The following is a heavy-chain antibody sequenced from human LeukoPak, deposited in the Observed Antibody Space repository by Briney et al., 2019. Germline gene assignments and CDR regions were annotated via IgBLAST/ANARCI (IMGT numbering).Heavy chain of an antibody. CDR3: ARARDYYDSSGRRDAFDI. CDR1: GGSISSGAYY. CDR2: IYHSGST. V-gene: IGHV4-31*03. J-gene: IGHJ3*02. Sequence: SETLSLTCTVSGGSISSGAYYWSWIRQHPGKGREWIGYIYHSGSTYYNPPLKSRLTISVEMSKNQLSLKLSSVTAADTAVYYCARARDYYDSSGRRDAFDIWGQGTMVTVSS. D-gene: IGHD3-22*01.